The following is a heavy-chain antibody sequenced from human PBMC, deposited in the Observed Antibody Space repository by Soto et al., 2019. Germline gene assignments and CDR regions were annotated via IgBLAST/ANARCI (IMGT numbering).Heavy chain of an antibody. V-gene: IGHV3-64*01. CDR2: ISSNGGST. Sequence: GGSLRLSCAASGFTFSSYAMHWVRQAPGKGLEYVSAISSNGGSTYYANSVKGRFTISRDNSKNTLYLQMGSLRAEDMAVYYCARERGSYQFHYRGQGTLVTVSS. J-gene: IGHJ4*02. CDR3: ARERGSYQFHY. CDR1: GFTFSSYA. D-gene: IGHD1-26*01.